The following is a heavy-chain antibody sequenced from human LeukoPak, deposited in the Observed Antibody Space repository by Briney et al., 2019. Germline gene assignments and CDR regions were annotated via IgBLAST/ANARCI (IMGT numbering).Heavy chain of an antibody. CDR2: ISGSGGST. V-gene: IGHV3-23*01. CDR3: AKDLGDYGYYFDY. CDR1: GFTFSSYA. Sequence: PGGSLRLSCAASGFTFSSYAMSWVRQAPWKGLEWVSVISGSGGSTYYADSVKGRFTISRDNSKLTLYLQMNSLRADDTAVYYCAKDLGDYGYYFDYWGQGTLVTVSS. J-gene: IGHJ4*02. D-gene: IGHD4-17*01.